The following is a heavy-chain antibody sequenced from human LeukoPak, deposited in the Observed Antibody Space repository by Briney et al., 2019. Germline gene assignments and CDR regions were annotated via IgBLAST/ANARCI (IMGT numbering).Heavy chain of an antibody. J-gene: IGHJ3*02. V-gene: IGHV1-18*01. CDR3: ATPYYDSSGYYYFFAFDI. CDR2: ISAYNGNT. D-gene: IGHD3-22*01. CDR1: GYTFTSYG. Sequence: GASVKVSCKASGYTFTSYGISWVRQAPGQGLEWMGWISAYNGNTNYAQKLQGRVTMTTDTSTSTAYMELRSLRPDDTAVYYCATPYYDSSGYYYFFAFDIWGQGTMVTVSS.